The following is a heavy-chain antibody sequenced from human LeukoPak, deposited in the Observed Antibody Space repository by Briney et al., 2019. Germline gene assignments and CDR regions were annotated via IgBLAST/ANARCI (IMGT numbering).Heavy chain of an antibody. CDR3: AGVGYFNNWFDP. V-gene: IGHV4-59*01. CDR2: IYYSGST. D-gene: IGHD6-13*01. CDR1: GASISSYY. J-gene: IGHJ5*02. Sequence: SETLFLTCNVSGASISSYYWNWIRQPPGKGLEWIGYIYYSGSTNYNPSLKSRVTISVDTSKNQFSLKLSSVTAADTAVYYCAGVGYFNNWFDPWGQGTLVTVSS.